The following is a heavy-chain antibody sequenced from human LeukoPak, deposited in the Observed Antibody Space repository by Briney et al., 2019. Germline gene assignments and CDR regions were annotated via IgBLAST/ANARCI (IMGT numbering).Heavy chain of an antibody. CDR2: ISAYNGNT. J-gene: IGHJ5*02. V-gene: IGHV1-18*01. CDR1: GYTFTSYG. Sequence: ASVRVSCKASGYTFTSYGISWVRRAPGQGLEWMGWISAYNGNTNYAQKLQGRVTMTTDTSTSTAYMELRSLRSDDTAVYYCARVNLEQQLVREDWFDPWGQGTLVTVSS. D-gene: IGHD6-13*01. CDR3: ARVNLEQQLVREDWFDP.